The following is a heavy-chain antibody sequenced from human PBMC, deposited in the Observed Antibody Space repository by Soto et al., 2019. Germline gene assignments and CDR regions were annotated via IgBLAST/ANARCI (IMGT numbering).Heavy chain of an antibody. Sequence: QVQLVESGGGVVQPGRSLRLSCAASGFTFSNYGMHWVRQAPGKGLEWVAVIWYDGNNKYYADSVEGRFSISRDNSKNTLYLQMYSLRAEDTAVYYCARRGEGYIWNLDYWGQGTLVTVSS. CDR2: IWYDGNNK. CDR3: ARRGEGYIWNLDY. V-gene: IGHV3-33*01. D-gene: IGHD1-1*01. CDR1: GFTFSNYG. J-gene: IGHJ4*02.